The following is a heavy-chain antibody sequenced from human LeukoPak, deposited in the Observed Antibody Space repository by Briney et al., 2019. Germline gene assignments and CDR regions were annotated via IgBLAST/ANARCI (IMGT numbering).Heavy chain of an antibody. CDR2: IYYSGST. CDR1: GGSISSYY. Sequence: PSETLSLTCTVSGGSISSYYWSWIRQPPGKGLEWIGYIYYSGSTNYNPSLKSRVTISVDTSKNQFSLKLSSVTAADTAVYYCARYYYGSGSYYNGQDYYYYYMDVWGKGTTVTISS. CDR3: ARYYYGSGSYYNGQDYYYYYMDV. J-gene: IGHJ6*03. D-gene: IGHD3-10*01. V-gene: IGHV4-59*01.